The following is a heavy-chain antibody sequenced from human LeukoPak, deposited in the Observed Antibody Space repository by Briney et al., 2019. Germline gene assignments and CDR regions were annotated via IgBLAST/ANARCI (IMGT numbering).Heavy chain of an antibody. D-gene: IGHD3-3*01. CDR1: GGSFSGYY. CDR2: INHSGST. CDR3: ARAGFDFWSGYPFDY. J-gene: IGHJ4*02. Sequence: SETLSLTCAVYGGSFSGYYWSWIRQPPGKGLEWIGEINHSGSTNYNPSLKSRVTISVDTSKNQFSLKLSSVTAADTAVYYCARAGFDFWSGYPFDYWGQGTLVTVSS. V-gene: IGHV4-34*01.